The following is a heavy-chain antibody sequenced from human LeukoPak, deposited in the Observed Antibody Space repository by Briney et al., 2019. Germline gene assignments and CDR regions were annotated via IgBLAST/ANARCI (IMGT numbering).Heavy chain of an antibody. CDR3: AFDRGSSYYYGSGSYYWGY. D-gene: IGHD3-10*01. V-gene: IGHV1-2*02. CDR1: GYTFTGYY. J-gene: IGHJ4*02. Sequence: ASVKVSCKTSGYTFTGYYMHWVRQAPGQGLEWMGWINPNSGGTNYAQKFQGRVTMTTDTSTSTAYMELRSLRSDDTAVYYCAFDRGSSYYYGSGSYYWGYWGQGTLVTVSS. CDR2: INPNSGGT.